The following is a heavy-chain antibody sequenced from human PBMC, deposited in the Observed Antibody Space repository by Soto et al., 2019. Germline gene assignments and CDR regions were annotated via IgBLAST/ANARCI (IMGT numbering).Heavy chain of an antibody. CDR2: ISYDGSNK. Sequence: QVQLVESGGGVVQPGRSLRLSCAASGFTFSSYAMHWVRQAPGKGLEWVAVISYDGSNKYYADSVKGRFTISRDNSKNTLDLQMNSLRAEDTAVYYCASAPPWVSDYWGQGTLVTVSS. CDR3: ASAPPWVSDY. CDR1: GFTFSSYA. D-gene: IGHD1-26*01. J-gene: IGHJ4*02. V-gene: IGHV3-30-3*01.